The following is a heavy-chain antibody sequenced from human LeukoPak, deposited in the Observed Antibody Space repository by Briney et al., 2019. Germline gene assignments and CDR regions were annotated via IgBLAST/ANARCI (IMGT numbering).Heavy chain of an antibody. J-gene: IGHJ4*02. CDR2: ISAYNGNT. CDR1: GYSFTSYW. D-gene: IGHD3-16*01. CDR3: AITGRHYYFDY. V-gene: IGHV1-18*04. Sequence: GESLKISCKGSGYSFTSYWIGWVRQAPGQGLEWMGWISAYNGNTNYAQKLQGRVTMTTDTSTSTAYMELRSLRSDDTAVYYCAITGRHYYFDYWGQGTLVTVSS.